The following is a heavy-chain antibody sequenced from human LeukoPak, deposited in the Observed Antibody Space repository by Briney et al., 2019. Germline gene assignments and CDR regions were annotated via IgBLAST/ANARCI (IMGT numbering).Heavy chain of an antibody. CDR3: ARSEYCSGGSCYSEYFQH. CDR1: GYTFTSYG. V-gene: IGHV1-18*01. D-gene: IGHD2-15*01. J-gene: IGHJ1*01. CDR2: ISAYNGNT. Sequence: ASVKVSCKASGYTFTSYGISWVRQAPGQGLEWMGWISAYNGNTNYAQKLQGRVTMTTDTSTSTAYMELRSPRSDDTAVYYCARSEYCSGGSCYSEYFQHWGQGTLVTVSS.